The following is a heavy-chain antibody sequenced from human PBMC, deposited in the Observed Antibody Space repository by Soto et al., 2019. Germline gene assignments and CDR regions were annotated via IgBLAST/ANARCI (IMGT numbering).Heavy chain of an antibody. CDR2: ISVDGSST. J-gene: IGHJ1*01. V-gene: IGHV3-30-3*01. CDR1: GFTFSSYV. D-gene: IGHD3-22*01. CDR3: AREDESSGHAGTLQH. Sequence: QVQLVESGGGVVQPGGSLRLSCLASGFTFSSYVMHWVRQTPGEGLEWVAGISVDGSSTHYADSVKGRLTISRDNSQNTLYLQMDSLTTEGTTVYYCAREDESSGHAGTLQHWGQGTLVTVSS.